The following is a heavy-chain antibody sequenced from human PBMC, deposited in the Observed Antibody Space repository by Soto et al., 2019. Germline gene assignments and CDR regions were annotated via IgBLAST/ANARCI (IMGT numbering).Heavy chain of an antibody. J-gene: IGHJ6*03. CDR2: IYYTGST. CDR3: ARESRDFYYYYLDV. Sequence: PSETLSLTCTVSGGSISSGGYYWSWIRQHPGKGLEWIGYIYYTGSTYYNPSLKSRVTISVDTSKNQFSLQLSSVTAADSAVYYCARESRDFYYYYLDVWGKGTTVTSP. V-gene: IGHV4-31*03. CDR1: GGSISSGGYY.